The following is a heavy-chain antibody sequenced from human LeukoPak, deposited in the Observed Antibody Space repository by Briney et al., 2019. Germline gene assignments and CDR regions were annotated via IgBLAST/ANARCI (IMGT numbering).Heavy chain of an antibody. J-gene: IGHJ5*01. CDR1: GFTFSRYE. CDR2: ISSSGSTI. Sequence: GGSLRLSCVASGFTFSRYEMNWVRHAPGKGREWVTYISSSGSTIYYADYVKGRFAISRDNAKNSLYLQMNSLRAEDTALYHCARERSGSYVYWFDSWGQGTLVTVSS. V-gene: IGHV3-48*03. D-gene: IGHD3-16*01. CDR3: ARERSGSYVYWFDS.